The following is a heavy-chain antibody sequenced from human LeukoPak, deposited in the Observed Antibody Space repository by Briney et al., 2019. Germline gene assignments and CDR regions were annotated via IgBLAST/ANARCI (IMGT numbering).Heavy chain of an antibody. CDR2: ISYDGINK. CDR3: AKDRDRGVMIPGDFDY. CDR1: GFTFSDYG. V-gene: IGHV3-30*18. Sequence: PGGSLRLSCAASGFTFSDYGMHWVRQAPGKGLEWVALISYDGINKYYADSVKARFTISRDNSKNTLYLQMNSLRAEDMAVYYCAKDRDRGVMIPGDFDYWGQGTLVTVSS. D-gene: IGHD3-10*01. J-gene: IGHJ4*02.